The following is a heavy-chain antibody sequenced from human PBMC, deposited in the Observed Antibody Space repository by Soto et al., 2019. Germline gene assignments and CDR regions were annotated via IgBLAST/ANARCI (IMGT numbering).Heavy chain of an antibody. J-gene: IGHJ4*02. V-gene: IGHV4-34*01. CDR2: INYSGST. CDR3: ASQRPTVTTFDY. CDR1: GGSFNGYY. D-gene: IGHD4-17*01. Sequence: QVQLRQWGAGLVKPSETLSLTCAVYGGSFNGYYWNWIRQPPGKGLEWIGEINYSGSTNYNPSLKSRVSISVDTSKNQCSLRLSSVTAADTAVYYCASQRPTVTTFDYWGQGTLVTVSS.